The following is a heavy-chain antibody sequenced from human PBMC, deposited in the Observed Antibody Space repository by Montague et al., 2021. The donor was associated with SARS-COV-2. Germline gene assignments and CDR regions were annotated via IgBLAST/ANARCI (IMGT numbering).Heavy chain of an antibody. D-gene: IGHD4-23*01. V-gene: IGHV4-34*01. Sequence: SETLSLTCAVHGGSFSTYSWNWIRQPPGKGLEWIGEIHHGGSTNYNPSLKSRVTISADTSKNQFSLRLTSVAAADTAVYYCARLGAGVVTSPILGVGPYYSYYYMDVWGKGTTVTVSS. CDR3: ARLGAGVVTSPILGVGPYYSYYYMDV. CDR1: GGSFSTYS. CDR2: IHHGGST. J-gene: IGHJ6*03.